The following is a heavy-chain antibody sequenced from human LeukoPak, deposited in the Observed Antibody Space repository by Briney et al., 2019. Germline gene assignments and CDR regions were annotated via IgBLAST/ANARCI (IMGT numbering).Heavy chain of an antibody. Sequence: GGSLRLSCAASGFTFSSYSMTWVRQAPGKGLEWVSSISSSSSYIYYADSVKGRFTISRDNAKNSLYLQMNSLRAEDTAVYYCARDLVVGSYYYYYGMDVWGQGTTVTVSS. D-gene: IGHD1-26*01. CDR3: ARDLVVGSYYYYYGMDV. V-gene: IGHV3-21*01. J-gene: IGHJ6*02. CDR1: GFTFSSYS. CDR2: ISSSSSYI.